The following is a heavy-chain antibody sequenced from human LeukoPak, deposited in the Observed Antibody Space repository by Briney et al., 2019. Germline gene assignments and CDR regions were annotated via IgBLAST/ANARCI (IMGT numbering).Heavy chain of an antibody. V-gene: IGHV4-59*01. CDR3: ARGGYDFGY. Sequence: LRLFCAASGFTFSTYAMSWVRQAPGKGLEGIGYIYYSRSTNYNPPLNSRVTISVDTSKNQFSLKLSSVTAADTAVYYCARGGYDFGYWGQGTLVTVSS. CDR1: GFTFSTYA. CDR2: IYYSRST. D-gene: IGHD5-12*01. J-gene: IGHJ4*02.